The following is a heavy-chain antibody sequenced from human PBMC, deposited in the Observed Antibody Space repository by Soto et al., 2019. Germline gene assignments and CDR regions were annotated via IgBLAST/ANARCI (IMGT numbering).Heavy chain of an antibody. V-gene: IGHV1-3*04. Sequence: ASVKVSCKASGYTFTSYFIHWVRQAPGQRLEWMGWINTGNGDTKYSQQFQGRVTFTRDTSATTAYMELSSLTSEGTAIYYCARPYSSSWSTYFDYWGQGALVTVSS. D-gene: IGHD6-13*01. CDR1: GYTFTSYF. CDR3: ARPYSSSWSTYFDY. CDR2: INTGNGDT. J-gene: IGHJ4*02.